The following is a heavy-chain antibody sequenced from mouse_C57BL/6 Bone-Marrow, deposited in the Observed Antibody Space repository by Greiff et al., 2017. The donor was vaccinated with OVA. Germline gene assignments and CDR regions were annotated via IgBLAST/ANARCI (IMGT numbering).Heavy chain of an antibody. CDR1: GYAFSSSW. J-gene: IGHJ3*01. V-gene: IGHV1-82*01. CDR3: ARRGSSYVG. D-gene: IGHD1-1*01. CDR2: IYPGDGDT. Sequence: VQLQQSGPELVKPGASVKISCKASGYAFSSSWMNWVKQRPGKGLEWIGRIYPGDGDTNYNGKFKGKATLTADKSSSTAYMQLSSLTSEDSAVYFCARRGSSYVGWGQGTLVTVSA.